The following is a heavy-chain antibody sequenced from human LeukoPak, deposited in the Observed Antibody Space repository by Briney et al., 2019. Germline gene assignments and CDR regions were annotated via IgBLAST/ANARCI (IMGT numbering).Heavy chain of an antibody. CDR1: GFTFSDYY. CDR2: ISYSGTI. Sequence: PGGSLRLSCVASGFTFSDYYMGWIRQAPGKGLEWVSYISYSGTIYYADSVQGRFTISRDNAKNSLYLQMNSLRVEDTAAYYCAKDILAAGLFFDYWGQGTLVTVSS. D-gene: IGHD6-13*01. V-gene: IGHV3-11*04. CDR3: AKDILAAGLFFDY. J-gene: IGHJ4*02.